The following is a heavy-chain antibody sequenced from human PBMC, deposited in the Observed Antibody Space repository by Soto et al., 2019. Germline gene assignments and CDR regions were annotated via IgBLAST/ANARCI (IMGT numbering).Heavy chain of an antibody. V-gene: IGHV3-30-3*01. Sequence: QVQLVESGGGVVQPGRSLRLSCAASGFDFNNYAISWVRQAPGKGLEWVAIISYTGTNTYYADSVKGRFTISRDNSKNILYLQLDSLTPEDTAVYYCARDGRVGAATGWFDPWGQGTLVTVSS. CDR1: GFDFNNYA. D-gene: IGHD1-26*01. CDR3: ARDGRVGAATGWFDP. J-gene: IGHJ5*02. CDR2: ISYTGTNT.